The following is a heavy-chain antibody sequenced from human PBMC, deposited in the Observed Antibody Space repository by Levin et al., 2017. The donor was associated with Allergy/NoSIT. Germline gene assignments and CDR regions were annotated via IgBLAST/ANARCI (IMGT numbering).Heavy chain of an antibody. D-gene: IGHD3-16*01. J-gene: IGHJ4*02. V-gene: IGHV3-23*01. CDR2: ISGSGLTP. Sequence: GGSLRLSCAASGFTFNNYAMNWVRQAPGKGLEWVSGISGSGLTPHYADSVKGRFTISRDNSKNTLYLEMNSLTVEDTAVYYCAKGLGGAFWGVAHFWGQGTLVTVSS. CDR3: AKGLGGAFWGVAHF. CDR1: GFTFNNYA.